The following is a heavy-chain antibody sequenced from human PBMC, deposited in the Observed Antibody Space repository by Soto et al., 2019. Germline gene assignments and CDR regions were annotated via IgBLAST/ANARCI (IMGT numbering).Heavy chain of an antibody. J-gene: IGHJ4*02. Sequence: GGSLRHSCAASGFTFSSYSMNGVGQAPGKGLEWVSSISSSSSYIYYADSVKGRFTISRDNAKNSLYLQMNSLRAEDTAVYYCARDTGYYDSSGYYQGGDYWGQGTLVTVS. D-gene: IGHD3-22*01. V-gene: IGHV3-21*01. CDR1: GFTFSSYS. CDR3: ARDTGYYDSSGYYQGGDY. CDR2: ISSSSSYI.